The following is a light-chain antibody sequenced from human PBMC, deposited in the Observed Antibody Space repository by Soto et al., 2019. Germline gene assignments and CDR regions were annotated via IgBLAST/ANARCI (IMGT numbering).Light chain of an antibody. CDR3: QSFDNSVSGSGV. Sequence: QSELTQPPSVSGAPGQRVTISCTGSYSNIGAGYEVHWYQQGPGSAPKLLVSGHNNRPAGVPDRFFGSKSGSSASLTIIGLQAEDEADYDCQSFDNSVSGSGVFGGGTKLTVL. CDR1: YSNIGAGYE. J-gene: IGLJ3*02. V-gene: IGLV1-40*01. CDR2: GHN.